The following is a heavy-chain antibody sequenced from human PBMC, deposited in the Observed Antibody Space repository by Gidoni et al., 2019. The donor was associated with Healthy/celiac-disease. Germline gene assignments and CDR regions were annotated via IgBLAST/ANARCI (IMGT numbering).Heavy chain of an antibody. CDR1: GGSISSSSYY. Sequence: SGGSISSSSYYWGWIRQPPGKGLEWIGSIYYSGSTYYNPSLKSRVTISVDTSKNQFSLKLSSVTAADTAVYYCACMGTAMDKIHLYYYYSMDVWGQGTTVTVSS. J-gene: IGHJ6*02. D-gene: IGHD5-18*01. CDR2: IYYSGST. CDR3: ACMGTAMDKIHLYYYYSMDV. V-gene: IGHV4-39*01.